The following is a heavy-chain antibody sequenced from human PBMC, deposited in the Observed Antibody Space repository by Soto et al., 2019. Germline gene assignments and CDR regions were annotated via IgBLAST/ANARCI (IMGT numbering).Heavy chain of an antibody. V-gene: IGHV3-53*04. CDR3: ARAGGHDYGDYDY. D-gene: IGHD4-17*01. J-gene: IGHJ4*02. CDR2: IYSGGST. CDR1: GFTVSSNY. Sequence: GGSLRLSCAASGFTVSSNYMSWVRQAPGKGLEWVSVIYSGGSTYYADSVKGRFTISRHNSKNTLYLQMNSLRAEDTAVYYCARAGGHDYGDYDYWGQGTLVTVSS.